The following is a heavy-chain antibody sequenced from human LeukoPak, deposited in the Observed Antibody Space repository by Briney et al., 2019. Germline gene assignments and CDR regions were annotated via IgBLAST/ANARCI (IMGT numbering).Heavy chain of an antibody. Sequence: GGSLRLSCAASGFTFSSYAMSWVRQAPGKGLEWVSAISGSGGSTYYADSVKGRFTISRDNSKNTLYLQMNSLRAEDTAVYYCAKVPSPKGDSSGYSFSPNFDYWGQGTLVTVSS. V-gene: IGHV3-23*01. CDR2: ISGSGGST. CDR1: GFTFSSYA. J-gene: IGHJ4*02. D-gene: IGHD3-22*01. CDR3: AKVPSPKGDSSGYSFSPNFDY.